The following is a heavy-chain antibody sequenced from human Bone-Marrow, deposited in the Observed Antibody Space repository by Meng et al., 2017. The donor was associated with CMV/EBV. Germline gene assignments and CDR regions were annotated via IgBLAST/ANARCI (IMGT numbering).Heavy chain of an antibody. CDR2: ISHSGST. V-gene: IGHV4-34*01. Sequence: LVLPPPGEALDRIGEISHSGSTNYIPSLKSRATISVDTSKNQFSLKLSSVTAADTAVYYCARDRRYCSSTSCYNPRFDPWGQGTLVT. D-gene: IGHD2-2*02. CDR3: ARDRRYCSSTSCYNPRFDP. J-gene: IGHJ5*02.